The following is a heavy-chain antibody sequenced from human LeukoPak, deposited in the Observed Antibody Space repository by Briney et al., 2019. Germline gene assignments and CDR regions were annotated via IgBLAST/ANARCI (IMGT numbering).Heavy chain of an antibody. V-gene: IGHV1-2*02. J-gene: IGHJ4*02. CDR3: ARGLGYSSSWDIDY. Sequence: GASVKVSCKASGYTFTGYYMHWVRQAPGQGLEWMGWINPNSGGTNYARKFQGRVTMTRDTSISTAYMELSRLRSDDTAVYYCARGLGYSSSWDIDYWGQGTLVTVSS. CDR2: INPNSGGT. CDR1: GYTFTGYY. D-gene: IGHD6-13*01.